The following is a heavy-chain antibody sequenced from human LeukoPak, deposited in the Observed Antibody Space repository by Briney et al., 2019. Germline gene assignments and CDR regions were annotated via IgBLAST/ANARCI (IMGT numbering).Heavy chain of an antibody. CDR3: ANHPLGAMVRGGIADY. V-gene: IGHV3-30-3*01. J-gene: IGHJ4*02. D-gene: IGHD3-10*01. Sequence: PGRSLRLSCAASGFTFSSYAMHWVRQAPGKGLEWVAVISYDGSNKYYADSVKGRFTISRDNSKNTLYLQMNSLRAEDTAVYYCANHPLGAMVRGGIADYWGQGTLVTVSS. CDR2: ISYDGSNK. CDR1: GFTFSSYA.